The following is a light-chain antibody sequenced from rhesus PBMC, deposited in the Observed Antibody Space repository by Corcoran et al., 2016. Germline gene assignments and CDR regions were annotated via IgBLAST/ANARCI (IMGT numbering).Light chain of an antibody. CDR1: ENVNNY. CDR3: QHGYGIPRT. Sequence: DIQMTQSPSSLSASVGDRVTITCRASENVNNYLNWYQQKPGKAPNLLIYKASSLQSGDPSRFSGSGSGTDYTFTISSLQPEDIATYYCQHGYGIPRTFGGGTKV. V-gene: IGKV1-74*01. J-gene: IGKJ4*01. CDR2: KAS.